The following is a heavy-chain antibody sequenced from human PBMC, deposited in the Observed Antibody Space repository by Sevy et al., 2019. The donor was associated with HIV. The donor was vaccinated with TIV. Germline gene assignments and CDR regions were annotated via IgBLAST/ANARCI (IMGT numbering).Heavy chain of an antibody. Sequence: GGSLRLSCAASGFTFSSYEMNWVRQAPGKGLEWVSYITNSGSAEYYSDSVRGRFTISRDNTKNSLYLQMNSLRAEDTALYYCARDLPPYATTVAHFDYWGRGTLVTVSS. V-gene: IGHV3-48*03. CDR2: ITNSGSAE. J-gene: IGHJ4*02. CDR1: GFTFSSYE. D-gene: IGHD4-17*01. CDR3: ARDLPPYATTVAHFDY.